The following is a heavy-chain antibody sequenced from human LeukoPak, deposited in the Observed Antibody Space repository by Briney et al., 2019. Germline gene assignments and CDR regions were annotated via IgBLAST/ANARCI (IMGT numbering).Heavy chain of an antibody. J-gene: IGHJ2*01. Sequence: PGGSLRLSCAGSGFTINNYWMHWVRQAPGKGLEWVANIKQDGSEKYYVDSVKGRFTISRDNTKNSLYLQMNSLRAEDTAVYYCAGRYFDLWGRGTLVTVSS. V-gene: IGHV3-7*03. CDR1: GFTINNYW. CDR2: IKQDGSEK. CDR3: AGRYFDL.